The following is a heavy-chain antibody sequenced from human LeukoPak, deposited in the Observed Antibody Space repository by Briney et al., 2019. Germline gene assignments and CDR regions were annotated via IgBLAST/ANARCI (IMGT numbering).Heavy chain of an antibody. V-gene: IGHV4-61*01. CDR2: IYYSGST. J-gene: IGHJ4*02. CDR3: ARGNLIVGASA. D-gene: IGHD1-26*01. CDR1: GGSVSSGSYY. Sequence: PETLSLTCTVSGGSVSSGSYYWSWIRQPPGKGLEWIGYIYYSGSTNYNPSLKSRVTISVDTSKNQFSLKLSSVTAADTAVYYCARGNLIVGASAWGQGTLVTVSS.